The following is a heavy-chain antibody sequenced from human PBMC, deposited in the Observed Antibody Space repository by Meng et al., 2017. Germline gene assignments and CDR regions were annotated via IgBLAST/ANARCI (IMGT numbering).Heavy chain of an antibody. CDR1: GYTLTSYA. J-gene: IGHJ4*02. D-gene: IGHD2-2*01. V-gene: IGHV7-4-1*02. Sequence: QVHLVQSGVGFRKPGAPVTVSCKASGYTLTSYAINWLRQAPGQGLQWMGWIDTKTGNPTYVPGFTGRLVFSLDTSVSTAYLQISGLKADDTAVYYCTRDGYSDCSRTSCFDSWGQGTLVTV. CDR3: TRDGYSDCSRTSCFDS. CDR2: IDTKTGNP.